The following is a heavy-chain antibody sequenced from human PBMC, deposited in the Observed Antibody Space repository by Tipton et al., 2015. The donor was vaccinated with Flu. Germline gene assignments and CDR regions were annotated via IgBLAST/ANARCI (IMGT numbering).Heavy chain of an antibody. Sequence: TLSLTCTVSGGSINSGSYYWSWIRQPAGQGLQWIGYIYYSGSTNYNPSLKSRVTISVDTSKNQFSLNLTSVTAADTAVFYCARHMSGGTRRAYDFWGQGTLVTVSS. CDR1: GGSINSGSYY. CDR2: IYYSGST. CDR3: ARHMSGGTRRAYDF. V-gene: IGHV4-61*09. J-gene: IGHJ4*02. D-gene: IGHD2-15*01.